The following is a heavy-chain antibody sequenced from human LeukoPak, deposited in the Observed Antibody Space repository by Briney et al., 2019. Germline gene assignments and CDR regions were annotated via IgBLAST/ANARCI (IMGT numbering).Heavy chain of an antibody. CDR2: IYYSGST. CDR1: GGSISSYY. Sequence: SETLSLTCTVSGGSISSYYWSWIRQPPGKGLEWIGYIYYSGSTNYNPSLKSRVTISVDTSKNQFSLKLSSVTAADTAVYYCARGGYSSSGSPFDYWGQGTLVTVSS. D-gene: IGHD6-13*01. CDR3: ARGGYSSSGSPFDY. V-gene: IGHV4-59*01. J-gene: IGHJ4*02.